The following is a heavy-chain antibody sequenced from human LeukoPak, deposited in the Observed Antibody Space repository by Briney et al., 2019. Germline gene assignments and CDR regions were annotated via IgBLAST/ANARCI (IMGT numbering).Heavy chain of an antibody. V-gene: IGHV3-7*04. CDR1: GSTFSSYW. CDR3: AGGGRYGCFDY. CDR2: IKQDESEK. Sequence: GGSLRLSCAASGSTFSSYWMSWVRQAPGKGLEWVANIKQDESEKFYVDSVKGRFSISRDNPKNSLYLQMNSLRAEDTAVYYCAGGGRYGCFDYWGQGTLVTVSS. J-gene: IGHJ4*02. D-gene: IGHD3-9*01.